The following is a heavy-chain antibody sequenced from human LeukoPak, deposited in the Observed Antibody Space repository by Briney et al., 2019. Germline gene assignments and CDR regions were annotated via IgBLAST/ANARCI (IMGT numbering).Heavy chain of an antibody. CDR2: IYYSGST. V-gene: IGHV4-59*01. J-gene: IGHJ5*02. Sequence: SETLSLTCTVSGGSISSYYWSWIRQPPGKGPEWIGYIYYSGSTNYNPSLKSRVTISVDTSKNQFSLKLSSVTAADTAVYYCARAMVRGVINWFDPWGQGTLVTVSS. CDR1: GGSISSYY. D-gene: IGHD3-10*01. CDR3: ARAMVRGVINWFDP.